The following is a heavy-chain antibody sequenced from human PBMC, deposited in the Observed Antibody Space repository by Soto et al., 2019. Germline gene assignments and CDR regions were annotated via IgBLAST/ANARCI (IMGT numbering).Heavy chain of an antibody. CDR2: ISGGGAST. CDR3: ANDGYNSFDY. Sequence: GGSLRLSCAASGSPFRTYAMSGFRQAPGKGLEWVSTISGGGASTYYADSVKGRFTISRDNSKNTLYLQVNSLRAEDTAVYYCANDGYNSFDYWGQGTLVTVSS. V-gene: IGHV3-23*01. D-gene: IGHD5-12*01. CDR1: GSPFRTYA. J-gene: IGHJ4*02.